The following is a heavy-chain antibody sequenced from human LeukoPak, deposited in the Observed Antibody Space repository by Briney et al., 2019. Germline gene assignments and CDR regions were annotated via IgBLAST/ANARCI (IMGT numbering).Heavy chain of an antibody. D-gene: IGHD2-15*01. V-gene: IGHV3-15*01. CDR1: GFTFSNAW. Sequence: GGSLRLSCAASGFTFSNAWMSWVRQAPGKGLEWVGRIKSKTDGGTTDYAAPVKGRFTISRDDSKNTLYLQMNGLKTEDTAVYYCTTDRYCSGGSCYSGYYFDYWGQGTLVTVSS. CDR2: IKSKTDGGTT. J-gene: IGHJ4*02. CDR3: TTDRYCSGGSCYSGYYFDY.